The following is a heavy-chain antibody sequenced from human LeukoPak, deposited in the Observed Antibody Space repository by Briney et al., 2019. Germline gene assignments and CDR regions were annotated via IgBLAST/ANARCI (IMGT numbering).Heavy chain of an antibody. V-gene: IGHV3-23*01. D-gene: IGHD1-26*01. Sequence: GGSLRLSCAASGFTFSSYAMSWVRQAPGKGLEWVSAISGSGGSTYYADSVKGRFTISRDNSKNTLYLQMNSLRAEDTAVYYCAKTGGSSTDYYYYMDVWGKGTTVTVSS. CDR2: ISGSGGST. CDR3: AKTGGSSTDYYYYMDV. J-gene: IGHJ6*03. CDR1: GFTFSSYA.